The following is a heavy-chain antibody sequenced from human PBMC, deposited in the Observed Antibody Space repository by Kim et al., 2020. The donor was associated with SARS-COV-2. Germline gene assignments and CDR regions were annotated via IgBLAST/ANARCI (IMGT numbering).Heavy chain of an antibody. CDR1: GYTFTGYY. D-gene: IGHD6-13*01. CDR2: INPNSGGT. CDR3: ARELGGGSSWYIPKYNWFDP. V-gene: IGHV1-2*04. Sequence: ASVKVSCKASGYTFTGYYMHWVRQAPGQGLEWMGWINPNSGGTNYAQKFQGWVTMTRDTSISTAYMELSRLRSDDTAVYYCARELGGGSSWYIPKYNWFDPWGQGTLVTVSS. J-gene: IGHJ5*02.